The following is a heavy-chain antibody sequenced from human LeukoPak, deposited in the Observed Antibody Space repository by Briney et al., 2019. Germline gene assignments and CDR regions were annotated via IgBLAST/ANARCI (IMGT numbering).Heavy chain of an antibody. CDR2: IYYSGST. Sequence: SETLSLTCTVSGGSISSYYWSWIRQPPGKGLEWIGYIYYSGSTNYNPSLKSRVTISVDTSKNQFSLKLSSVTAADTAVYYCARSWGGGYYYDAFDIWGQGTMVTVSS. CDR1: GGSISSYY. CDR3: ARSWGGGYYYDAFDI. J-gene: IGHJ3*02. V-gene: IGHV4-59*01. D-gene: IGHD3-22*01.